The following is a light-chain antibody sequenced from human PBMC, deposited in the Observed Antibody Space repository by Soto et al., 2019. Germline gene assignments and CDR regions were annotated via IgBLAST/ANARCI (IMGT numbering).Light chain of an antibody. Sequence: EIVLTQSPGTLSLSPGERATLSCRASQSVSSNYLAWYRRKPGQAPRLLIYGASSRATGIPDRFSGSGSGTDFTLTITRLEPEDFAVYSCQQYGRSPPTFGPGTRVEIK. CDR2: GAS. CDR3: QQYGRSPPT. V-gene: IGKV3-20*01. J-gene: IGKJ1*01. CDR1: QSVSSNY.